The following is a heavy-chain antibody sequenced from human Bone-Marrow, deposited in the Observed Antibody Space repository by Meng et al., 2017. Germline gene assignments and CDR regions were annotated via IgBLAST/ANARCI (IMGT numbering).Heavy chain of an antibody. CDR3: ARVGVVVITPNWFDP. J-gene: IGHJ5*02. CDR1: GGSFSVYS. CDR2: INHSGST. D-gene: IGHD3-22*01. Sequence: LQHGGRGCLMPSVALFPACAFYGGSFSVYSCSWIRQPPGKGLVWIGDINHSGSTNYNPFLKSRVTISVDTSKNQFSLKLSSVTAADTAVYYCARVGVVVITPNWFDPWGQGTLVTVSS. V-gene: IGHV4-34*01.